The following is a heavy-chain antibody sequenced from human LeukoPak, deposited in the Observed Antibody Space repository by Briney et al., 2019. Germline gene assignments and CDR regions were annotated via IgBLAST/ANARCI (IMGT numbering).Heavy chain of an antibody. CDR3: AKDRTVGASYWYFDL. Sequence: PGGSLRLPCTASGFICSDYAMSWARQVPGKGLEWVGGISSSGSGGNTYYADSVKGRFTISRDTSKNILFLQMNTLRAEDTAIYYCAKDRTVGASYWYFDLWGRGTLVTVSS. CDR2: ISSSGSGGNT. J-gene: IGHJ2*01. V-gene: IGHV3-23*01. CDR1: GFICSDYA. D-gene: IGHD1-26*01.